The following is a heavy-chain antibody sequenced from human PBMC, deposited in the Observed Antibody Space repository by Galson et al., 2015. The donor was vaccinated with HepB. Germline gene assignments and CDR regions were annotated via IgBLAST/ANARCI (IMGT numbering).Heavy chain of an antibody. CDR3: AAPGEVVRGVRDYGMDV. V-gene: IGHV3-30*02. CDR2: IRYDGSNK. D-gene: IGHD3-10*01. Sequence: SLRLSCAASGFTFSSYGMHWVRQAPGKGLEWVAFIRYDGSNKYYADSVKVRFTISRDNSKNTLYLQMNSLRAEDTAVYYCAAPGEVVRGVRDYGMDVWGQGTTVTVSS. CDR1: GFTFSSYG. J-gene: IGHJ6*02.